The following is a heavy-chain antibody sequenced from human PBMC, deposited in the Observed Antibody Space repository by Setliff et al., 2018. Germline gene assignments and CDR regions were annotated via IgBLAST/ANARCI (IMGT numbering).Heavy chain of an antibody. CDR2: IYHSGST. J-gene: IGHJ5*02. CDR1: GGSISSSNW. V-gene: IGHV4-4*02. Sequence: SETLSLTCAVSGGSISSSNWWSWVRQPPGKGLEWIGEIYHSGSTNYNPSLKSRVTISVDKSKNQFSLRLSSVTAADTAVYYCARERRGGGSPAIPINWFDPWGQGTLVTVSS. D-gene: IGHD2-15*01. CDR3: ARERRGGGSPAIPINWFDP.